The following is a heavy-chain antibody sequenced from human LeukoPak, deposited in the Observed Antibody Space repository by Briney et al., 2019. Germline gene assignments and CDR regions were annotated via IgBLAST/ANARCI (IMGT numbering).Heavy chain of an antibody. CDR2: IDFKGSA. D-gene: IGHD1-26*01. J-gene: IGHJ4*02. CDR1: GGSIRSYY. Sequence: SESLSLTCTISGGSIRSYYWSWIRQSPTKGLEWIGFIDFKGSAHYNPSLNSRVAFSVDTPKNQFSLSLRSVTAADTAVYFCARLVSVGTRYFDFWGQGILVTVSS. V-gene: IGHV4-59*08. CDR3: ARLVSVGTRYFDF.